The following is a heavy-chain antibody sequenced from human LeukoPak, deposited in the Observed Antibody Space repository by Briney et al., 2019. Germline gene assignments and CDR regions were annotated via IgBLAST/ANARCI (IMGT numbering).Heavy chain of an antibody. D-gene: IGHD3-9*01. Sequence: PSETLSLTCTVSGGSISSYYWSWIRQPPGEGLEWIGYIYYTGSTNYNPSLKSRVTMSVDTSKNQFSLKLSSVTAADTAVYYCAREIGGGERRGRKYYGIFTCYYTPVPWGQGTLVTVSS. CDR2: IYYTGST. V-gene: IGHV4-59*12. CDR3: AREIGGGERRGRKYYGIFTCYYTPVP. CDR1: GGSISSYY. J-gene: IGHJ5*02.